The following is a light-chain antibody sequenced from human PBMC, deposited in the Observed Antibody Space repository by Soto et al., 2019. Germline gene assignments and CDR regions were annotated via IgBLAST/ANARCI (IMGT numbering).Light chain of an antibody. CDR2: GSS. Sequence: EIVLTQSPATLSVSPGDRVTLSCRASQIVGSNLAWYQQKPGQAPRLLIYGSSVRATGIPARFSGSGSGTEFTLTISSLRSEDFAVYYCQQYNNWPPEYTFGQATKLEIK. V-gene: IGKV3-15*01. CDR1: QIVGSN. J-gene: IGKJ2*01. CDR3: QQYNNWPPEYT.